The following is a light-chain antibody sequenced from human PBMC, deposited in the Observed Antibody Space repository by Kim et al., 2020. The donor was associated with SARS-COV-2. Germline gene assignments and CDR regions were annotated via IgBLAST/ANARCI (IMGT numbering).Light chain of an antibody. Sequence: LSPGDRATLTCWTSDRVSNYLAWYQQKPGQAPRLLIYDASNRAPGIPARFSGSGSGSHFTLTISSLEPEDFAVYYCQQRIKWPRTFGQGTKVDIK. J-gene: IGKJ1*01. CDR1: DRVSNY. CDR2: DAS. V-gene: IGKV3-11*01. CDR3: QQRIKWPRT.